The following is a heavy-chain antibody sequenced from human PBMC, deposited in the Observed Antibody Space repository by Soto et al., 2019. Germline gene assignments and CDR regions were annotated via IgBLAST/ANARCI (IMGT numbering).Heavy chain of an antibody. V-gene: IGHV5-51*01. Sequence: HGESLKISCNGSGYSFTSYWIGWVRQMPGKGLEWMGIIYPGDSDTRYSPSFQGQVTISADKSISTAYMELSSLTSDDTAFYYCARGVTAGVDYWGQGTLVTVSS. CDR3: ARGVTAGVDY. J-gene: IGHJ4*02. CDR1: GYSFTSYW. D-gene: IGHD1-26*01. CDR2: IYPGDSDT.